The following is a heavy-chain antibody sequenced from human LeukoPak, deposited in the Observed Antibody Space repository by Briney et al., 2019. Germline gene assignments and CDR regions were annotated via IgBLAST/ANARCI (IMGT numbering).Heavy chain of an antibody. V-gene: IGHV3-23*01. J-gene: IGHJ3*02. CDR3: TRVNPQIDAFDI. Sequence: TGGSLRLSCAASGFTFSSYPMSWVRQAPGKGLEWVSGLSATGGNPYYAASVKGRFTISRDNSKNTLYLQMNSLKTEDTAVYYCTRVNPQIDAFDIWGQGTMVTVSS. CDR1: GFTFSSYP. CDR2: LSATGGNP.